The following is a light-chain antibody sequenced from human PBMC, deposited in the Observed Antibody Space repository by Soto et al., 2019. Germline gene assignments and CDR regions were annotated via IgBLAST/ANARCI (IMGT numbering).Light chain of an antibody. CDR1: QSVSNNY. CDR3: QQRSYWPIT. V-gene: IGKV3-11*01. CDR2: DAS. J-gene: IGKJ5*01. Sequence: EIVLTHSPGTLSLXPXXXXTXXXMASQSVSNNYLAWYQQKPGQAPRLLIYDASNRATGIPARFSGSGSGTDFTLTISSLEPEDFAVYYCQQRSYWPITFGQGTRLEI.